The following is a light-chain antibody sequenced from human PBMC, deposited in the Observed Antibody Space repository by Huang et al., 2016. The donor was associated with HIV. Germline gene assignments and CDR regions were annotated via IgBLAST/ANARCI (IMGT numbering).Light chain of an antibody. CDR2: AAS. V-gene: IGKV3-15*01. Sequence: EIVMTQSPATLSVSPGEGATLSCRASQSVSSNLAWYQQKIGQAPRLLIYAASTRATGIPARFSGSWAATEFTLTISSLQSEDFAVYYCQQYNSWPPLTFGGGTKVEIK. J-gene: IGKJ4*01. CDR1: QSVSSN. CDR3: QQYNSWPPLT.